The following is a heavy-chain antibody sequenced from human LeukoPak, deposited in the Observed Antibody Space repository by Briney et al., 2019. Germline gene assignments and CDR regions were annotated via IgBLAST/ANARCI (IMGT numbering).Heavy chain of an antibody. CDR1: GFTFSAYG. Sequence: GGSLRLSCAASGFTFSAYGMHWVRQAPGKGLEWVAVIWDDGINKYYADSVKGRFTISRDNSKTTLSLQINSLRVEDTAVYYCARATLDGSSGWHGYDGMDVWGPGTTVTVSS. D-gene: IGHD6-19*01. J-gene: IGHJ6*02. CDR3: ARATLDGSSGWHGYDGMDV. V-gene: IGHV3-33*01. CDR2: IWDDGINK.